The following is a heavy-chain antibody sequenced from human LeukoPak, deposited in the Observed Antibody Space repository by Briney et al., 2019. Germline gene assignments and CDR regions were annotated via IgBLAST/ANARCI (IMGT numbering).Heavy chain of an antibody. Sequence: GGSLRLSCAASGFTFSGSAMHWVRQASGKVLEWVGRIRSKANSYATAYAASVKGRFTISRDDSKNTAYLQMNSLKTEDTAVYYCTSRSQDYCSSTSCYDRSRGQGTLVTVSS. V-gene: IGHV3-73*01. CDR2: IRSKANSYAT. D-gene: IGHD2-2*01. J-gene: IGHJ4*02. CDR3: TSRSQDYCSSTSCYDRS. CDR1: GFTFSGSA.